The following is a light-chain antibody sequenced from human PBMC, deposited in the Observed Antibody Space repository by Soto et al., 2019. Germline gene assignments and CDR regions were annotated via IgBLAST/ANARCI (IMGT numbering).Light chain of an antibody. CDR1: QGVLYSSNNKNY. V-gene: IGKV4-1*01. CDR3: QQYHSIPWT. CDR2: WAS. J-gene: IGKJ1*01. Sequence: DIVMTQSPDSLAVSLGERATINCKSSQGVLYSSNNKNYLAWYQQKLGQPPKLLIYWASTRESGVPDRFSGSGSGTDFTLTISSLQAEDVAVYYCQQYHSIPWTFGQGTKVEIK.